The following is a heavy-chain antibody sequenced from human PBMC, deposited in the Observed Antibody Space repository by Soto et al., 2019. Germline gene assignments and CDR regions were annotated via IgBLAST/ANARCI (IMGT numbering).Heavy chain of an antibody. D-gene: IGHD2-15*01. Sequence: EVQLVESGGGLIQPGGSLRLSCAASGFTVSSNYMSWVRQAPGKGLEWVSVIYSGGSTYYADSVKGRFTISRDNSKNTLYLQMNSLRAEDTAVYYCARDLLFCSGGSCYSGFDYCGQGTMVTVYS. V-gene: IGHV3-53*01. CDR3: ARDLLFCSGGSCYSGFDY. CDR2: IYSGGST. CDR1: GFTVSSNY. J-gene: IGHJ4*02.